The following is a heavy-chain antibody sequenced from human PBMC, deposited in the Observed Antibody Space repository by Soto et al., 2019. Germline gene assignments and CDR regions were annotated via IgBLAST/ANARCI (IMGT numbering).Heavy chain of an antibody. V-gene: IGHV1-2*02. CDR2: INPDSGAT. J-gene: IGHJ5*02. CDR3: ARVRGEVGSGWYYDP. D-gene: IGHD6-19*01. Sequence: QVKLLQSGAEVKKPGASLKVSCKASGYTFSGYYIHWVRQARGQGLEWMGCINPDSGATKYAQNFRGRVNMTRDTSINPAYMELSRLTSGDTAIYYCARVRGEVGSGWYYDPWCRGTLITVS. CDR1: GYTFSGYY.